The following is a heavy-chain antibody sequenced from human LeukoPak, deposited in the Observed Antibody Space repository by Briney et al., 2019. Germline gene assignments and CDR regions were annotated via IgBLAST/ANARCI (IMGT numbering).Heavy chain of an antibody. Sequence: ASVKVSCKASGYTFTSYGISWVRQAPGQGLEWMGWISAYNGNTNYAQKLQGRVTMTTDTSTSTAYMELRSLRSDDTAVYYCAIDRVFGGSYYWVYWGQGTLVTVSS. CDR2: ISAYNGNT. J-gene: IGHJ4*02. CDR3: AIDRVFGGSYYWVY. CDR1: GYTFTSYG. V-gene: IGHV1-18*01. D-gene: IGHD3-10*01.